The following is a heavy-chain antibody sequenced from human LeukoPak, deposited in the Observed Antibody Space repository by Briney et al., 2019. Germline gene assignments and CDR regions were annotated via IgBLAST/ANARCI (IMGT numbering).Heavy chain of an antibody. D-gene: IGHD1-1*01. Sequence: PSETLSLTCTVSGYSISSGYYWGWIRQPPGKGLEWIGSIYHSGSTYYNPSLKSRVTISVDTSKNQFSLKLSSVTAADTAVYYCARDNFRWGYAFDIWGQGTMVTVSS. V-gene: IGHV4-38-2*02. CDR3: ARDNFRWGYAFDI. CDR1: GYSISSGYY. CDR2: IYHSGST. J-gene: IGHJ3*02.